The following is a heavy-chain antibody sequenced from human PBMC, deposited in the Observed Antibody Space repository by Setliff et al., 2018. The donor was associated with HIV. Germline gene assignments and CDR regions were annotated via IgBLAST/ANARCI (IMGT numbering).Heavy chain of an antibody. CDR3: ARVIDYGVLYWSYYMDV. Sequence: ASVKVSCKASGYTLTNYGISWVRQAPGQGLEWMGWISADNGDTNYPQELQGRVTMTTDTSTSTAYMELRSLRSDDTAVYYCARVIDYGVLYWSYYMDVWGKGTTVTVSS. CDR2: ISADNGDT. D-gene: IGHD4-17*01. J-gene: IGHJ6*03. CDR1: GYTLTNYG. V-gene: IGHV1-18*01.